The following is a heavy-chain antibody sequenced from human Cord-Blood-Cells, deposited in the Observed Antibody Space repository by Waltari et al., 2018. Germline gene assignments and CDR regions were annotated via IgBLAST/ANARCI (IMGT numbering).Heavy chain of an antibody. CDR3: ARGGGNSADAFDI. D-gene: IGHD2-21*02. V-gene: IGHV4-34*01. CDR1: GGSFSGDY. J-gene: IGHJ3*02. CDR2: IKHSGST. Sequence: QVQLQQWGAGLLKPSETLSLTCAVYGGSFSGDYWVWLRQPPGKGLEWIGEIKHSGSTNYNPSLKSRVTISVDTSKNQFSLKLSSVTAADTAVYYCARGGGNSADAFDIWGQGTMVTVSS.